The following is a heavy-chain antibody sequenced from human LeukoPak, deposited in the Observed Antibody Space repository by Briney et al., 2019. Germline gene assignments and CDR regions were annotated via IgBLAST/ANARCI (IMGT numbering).Heavy chain of an antibody. CDR1: GGSISSYY. D-gene: IGHD6-25*01. Sequence: SETLSLTCTVSGGSISSYYWSWIRQPPGKGLEWIGYIYYSGSTYYNPSLKSRVTISVDTSKNQFSLKLSSVTAADTAVYYCARLSSSGVSWYFDYWGQGTLVTVSS. V-gene: IGHV4-59*08. CDR2: IYYSGST. CDR3: ARLSSSGVSWYFDY. J-gene: IGHJ4*02.